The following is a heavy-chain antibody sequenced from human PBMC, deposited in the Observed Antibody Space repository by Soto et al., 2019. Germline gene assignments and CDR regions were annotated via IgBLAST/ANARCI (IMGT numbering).Heavy chain of an antibody. CDR3: GYVYHKSRRWDA. V-gene: IGHV2-5*02. D-gene: IGHD1-20*01. Sequence: ITLKESGPTLVKPTQTLTLTCTFSGFSLSTSAVGVGWIRQPPGQDLEWLAVIYWDDDKRYSPALKRWLTIPTDTSKNQVVLTMTNRNPVDTAKYSCGYVYHKSRRWDAWVQGTLVTVTS. CDR2: IYWDDDK. J-gene: IGHJ5*02. CDR1: GFSLSTSAVG.